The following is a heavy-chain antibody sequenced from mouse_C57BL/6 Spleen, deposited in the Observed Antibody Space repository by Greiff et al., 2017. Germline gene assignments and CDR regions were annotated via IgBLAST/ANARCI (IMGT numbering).Heavy chain of an antibody. V-gene: IGHV1-4*01. Sequence: VKLMESGAELARPGASVKMSCKASGYTFTSYTMHWVKQRPGQGLEWIGYINPSSGYTKYNQKFKDKATLTADKSSSTAYMQLSSLTSEDSAVYDCARGRGRGDYYAMDYWGQGTSVTVSS. J-gene: IGHJ4*01. CDR1: GYTFTSYT. D-gene: IGHD3-3*01. CDR2: INPSSGYT. CDR3: ARGRGRGDYYAMDY.